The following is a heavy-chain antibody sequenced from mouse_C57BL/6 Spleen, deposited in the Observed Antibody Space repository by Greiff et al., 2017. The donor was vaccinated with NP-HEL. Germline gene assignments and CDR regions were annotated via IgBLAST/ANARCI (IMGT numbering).Heavy chain of an antibody. V-gene: IGHV5-9*01. D-gene: IGHD2-1*01. J-gene: IGHJ2*01. CDR2: ISGGGGNT. CDR1: GFTFSSYT. CDR3: ARVYSSYFDY. Sequence: EVMLVESGGGLVKPGGSLKLSCAASGFTFSSYTMSWVRQTPEERLEWVATISGGGGNTYYPDSVKGRFTISRDNAKNTLYLQMSSLRSEDTALYYCARVYSSYFDYWGQGTTLTVSS.